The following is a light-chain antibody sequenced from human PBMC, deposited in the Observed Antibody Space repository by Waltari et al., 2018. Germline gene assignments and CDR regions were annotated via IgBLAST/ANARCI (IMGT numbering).Light chain of an antibody. V-gene: IGLV2-11*01. CDR2: DVS. CDR1: SSDVGVYNY. J-gene: IGLJ2*01. CDR3: CSYAGSYTVI. Sequence: QSALTQPRSVSGSPGQSVTISCTGTSSDVGVYNYVSWYQQHPGKVPKLMTYDVSKRPSGVPDRFSGSKSGNTASLTISGLQAEDEADYYCCSYAGSYTVIFGGGTKLTVL.